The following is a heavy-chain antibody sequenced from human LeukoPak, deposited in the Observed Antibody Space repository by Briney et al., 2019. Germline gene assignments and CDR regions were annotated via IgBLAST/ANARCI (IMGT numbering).Heavy chain of an antibody. Sequence: GRSLRLSCAASGFTFSSYAMHWVRQAAGKGREWVAVISYDGSNKYYADSVKGRFTISRDNSKNTLYLQMNSLRAEDTAVYYCARDDVYSSPNFDYWGQGTLVTVSS. J-gene: IGHJ4*02. CDR2: ISYDGSNK. V-gene: IGHV3-30*01. D-gene: IGHD6-13*01. CDR1: GFTFSSYA. CDR3: ARDDVYSSPNFDY.